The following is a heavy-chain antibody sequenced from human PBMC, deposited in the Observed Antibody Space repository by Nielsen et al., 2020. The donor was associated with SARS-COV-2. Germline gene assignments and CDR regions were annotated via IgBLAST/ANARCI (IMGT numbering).Heavy chain of an antibody. CDR3: AKDSVYYDSSGFLTY. J-gene: IGHJ4*02. CDR2: ISSSSSYI. CDR1: GFTFSSYS. Sequence: GGSLRLSCAASGFTFSSYSMNWVRQAPGKGLEWVSSISSSSSYIYYADSVKGRFTISRDNAKNSLYLQMNSLRAEDTAVYYCAKDSVYYDSSGFLTYWGQGTLVTVSS. D-gene: IGHD3-22*01. V-gene: IGHV3-21*01.